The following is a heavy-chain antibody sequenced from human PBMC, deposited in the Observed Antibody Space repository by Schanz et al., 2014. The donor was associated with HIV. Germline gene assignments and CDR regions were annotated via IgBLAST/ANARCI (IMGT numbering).Heavy chain of an antibody. CDR1: GFTFSNYG. D-gene: IGHD3-3*01. V-gene: IGHV3-30*03. Sequence: QVQLVESGGGVVQPGRSLKLSCAASGFTFSNYGMHWVRQAPGKGLEWVAVISYDGRNKYFGHSVKGRFTISRDNSKNTLYLQVKSLRAEDTAVYYCARGLGAPYYDFRSGYYKGVIYYGMDVWGQGTTVTVSS. CDR3: ARGLGAPYYDFRSGYYKGVIYYGMDV. CDR2: ISYDGRNK. J-gene: IGHJ6*02.